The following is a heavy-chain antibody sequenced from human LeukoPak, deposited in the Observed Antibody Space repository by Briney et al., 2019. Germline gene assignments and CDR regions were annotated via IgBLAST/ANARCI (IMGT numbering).Heavy chain of an antibody. CDR2: INTITGNP. CDR3: ARGFYDCSGPFDK. J-gene: IGHJ4*02. V-gene: IGHV7-4-1*02. CDR1: GYTFTSYV. D-gene: IGHD3-22*01. Sequence: GASVKVSCKTSGYTFTSYVINWVRQAPGQGLEWMGRINTITGNPTYAQGFTGRFVFSLDTSVTTAYLQISSLKAEDIAVYYCARGFYDCSGPFDKWGQGTLVTVSS.